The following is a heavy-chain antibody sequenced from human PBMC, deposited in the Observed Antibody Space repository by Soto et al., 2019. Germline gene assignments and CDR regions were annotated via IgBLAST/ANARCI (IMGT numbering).Heavy chain of an antibody. D-gene: IGHD4-17*01. CDR3: ASPRDYCVTTSNCFIAFDI. Sequence: AQLVESGGSLVKPGESLRLSCAASGFSFGDYIMNWVRQAPGRGLEWVASISHSGSYIFYADSVKGRFTISRDNSRDSLYLQMNSLRVDDTAIYYCASPRDYCVTTSNCFIAFDIWGQGTRVTVSS. J-gene: IGHJ3*02. V-gene: IGHV3-21*01. CDR2: ISHSGSYI. CDR1: GFSFGDYI.